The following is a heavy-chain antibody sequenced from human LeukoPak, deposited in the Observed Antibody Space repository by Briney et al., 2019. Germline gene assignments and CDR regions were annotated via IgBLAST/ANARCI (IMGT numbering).Heavy chain of an antibody. CDR1: GYTFTSYA. CDR2: IIPIFGTA. D-gene: IGHD3-22*01. V-gene: IGHV1-69*13. J-gene: IGHJ4*02. CDR3: AREGYDSSGFDY. Sequence: ASVKVSCKASGYTFTSYAMHWVRQAPGQRLEWMGGIIPIFGTANYAQKFQGRVTITADESTSTAYMELSSLKSEDTAVYYCAREGYDSSGFDYWGQGTLVTVSS.